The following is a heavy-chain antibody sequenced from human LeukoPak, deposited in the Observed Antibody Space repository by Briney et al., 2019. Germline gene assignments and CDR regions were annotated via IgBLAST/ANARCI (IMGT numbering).Heavy chain of an antibody. D-gene: IGHD3-22*01. CDR3: AKGTSRDYDSSGYYPFYMDV. V-gene: IGHV3-30*02. J-gene: IGHJ6*03. CDR1: GFTVSSNY. CDR2: IRYDEINE. Sequence: GGSLRLSCAASGFTVSSNYMSWVRQAPGKGLEWVAFIRYDEINEYYVDSVKGRFTISRDNSKNTLYLQMNSLRAEDTAVYYCAKGTSRDYDSSGYYPFYMDVWGKGTTVTVSS.